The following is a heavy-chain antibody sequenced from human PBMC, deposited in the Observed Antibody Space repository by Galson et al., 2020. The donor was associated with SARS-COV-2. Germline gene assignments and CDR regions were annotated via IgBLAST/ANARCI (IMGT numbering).Heavy chain of an antibody. Sequence: GGSLRLSCAASGFTFSDYAMSWVRQAPGKGLEWVSSISGSGAGTYYADSVKGRFTITSDNSKNTLYLQMNSLSAEDTAVYYCAINRGNVAACGTDYFGYWGQGTRVTVAS. CDR1: GFTFSDYA. V-gene: IGHV3-23*01. D-gene: IGHD6-13*01. J-gene: IGHJ4*02. CDR3: AINRGNVAACGTDYFGY. CDR2: ISGSGAGT.